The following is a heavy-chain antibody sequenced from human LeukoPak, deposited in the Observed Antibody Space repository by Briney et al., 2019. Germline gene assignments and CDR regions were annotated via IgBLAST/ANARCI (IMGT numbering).Heavy chain of an antibody. Sequence: GGSLRLSCAASGFTLRSYSMTWVRQAPGKGLEWVSYISSSSSTIYYTGSVKGQFTISRDNAKNSVYLHMNSLRDEDTAVYYCARDHYSRNDHWGQGTLVTVSS. D-gene: IGHD6-13*01. J-gene: IGHJ4*02. CDR1: GFTLRSYS. CDR3: ARDHYSRNDH. CDR2: ISSSSSTI. V-gene: IGHV3-48*02.